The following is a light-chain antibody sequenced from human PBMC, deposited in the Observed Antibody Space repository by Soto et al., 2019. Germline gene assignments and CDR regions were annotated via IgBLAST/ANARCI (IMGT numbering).Light chain of an antibody. CDR2: DAY. CDR3: QQYNNYLTWT. Sequence: DIQMTQSPSTLSASVGDRVTITCRASQSINRWLVWYQQKPGKAPKVLIFDAYILASGVPSRFSGSGSGTEFTLTISSLQPDDFATYYCQQYNNYLTWTFGQGTKVDIK. CDR1: QSINRW. J-gene: IGKJ1*01. V-gene: IGKV1-5*01.